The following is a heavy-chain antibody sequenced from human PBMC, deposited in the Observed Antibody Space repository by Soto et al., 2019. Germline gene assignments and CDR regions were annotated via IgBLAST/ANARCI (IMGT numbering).Heavy chain of an antibody. D-gene: IGHD2-2*01. CDR1: GFTFSSYD. J-gene: IGHJ6*03. CDR3: ARALYCSSTSCPHYYDYYMDV. Sequence: EVQLVESGGGLVQPGGSLRLSCAASGFTFSSYDMHWVRQATGKGLEWVSAIGTAGDTYYPGSVKGRFTISREKAKNSLYLQMNSLRAGDPAVYYCARALYCSSTSCPHYYDYYMDVWGKGTTVTVSS. CDR2: IGTAGDT. V-gene: IGHV3-13*01.